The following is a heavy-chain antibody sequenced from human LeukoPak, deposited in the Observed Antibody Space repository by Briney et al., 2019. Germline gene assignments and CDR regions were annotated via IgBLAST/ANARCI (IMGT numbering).Heavy chain of an antibody. CDR1: GGSISSYY. D-gene: IGHD6-19*01. CDR3: ARDPEHSGWYGYYYYYGMDV. V-gene: IGHV4-4*07. J-gene: IGHJ6*02. CDR2: IYTSGST. Sequence: SETLSLTCTVSGGSISSYYWSWIRQPAGKGLEWIGRIYTSGSTNYNPSLESRVTMSVDTSKNQFSLKLSSVTAADTAVYYCARDPEHSGWYGYYYYYGMDVWGQGTTVTVSS.